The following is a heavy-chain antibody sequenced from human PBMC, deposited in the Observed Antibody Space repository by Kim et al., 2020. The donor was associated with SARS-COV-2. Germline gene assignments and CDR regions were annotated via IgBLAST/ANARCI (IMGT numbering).Heavy chain of an antibody. D-gene: IGHD3-16*01. V-gene: IGHV3-48*02. Sequence: FHADSVRSRFTISSDNAKNSVYLQMNSLRDEDTAVYYCAKEGDHRNWLDPWGQGTLVTVSS. J-gene: IGHJ5*02. CDR3: AKEGDHRNWLDP.